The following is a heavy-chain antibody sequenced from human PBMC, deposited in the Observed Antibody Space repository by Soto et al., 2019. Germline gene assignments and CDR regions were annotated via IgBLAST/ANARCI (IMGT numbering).Heavy chain of an antibody. CDR2: INHSGST. J-gene: IGHJ5*02. D-gene: IGHD2-2*01. Sequence: SETLSLTCAVYGGSFSGYYWSWIRQPPGKGLEWIGEINHSGSTNYNPSLKSRVTISVDTSKNQFSLKLSSVTAADTAVYYCARGGYIVVVPAAPMKYNWFDPWGQGTLVTVSS. CDR3: ARGGYIVVVPAAPMKYNWFDP. CDR1: GGSFSGYY. V-gene: IGHV4-34*01.